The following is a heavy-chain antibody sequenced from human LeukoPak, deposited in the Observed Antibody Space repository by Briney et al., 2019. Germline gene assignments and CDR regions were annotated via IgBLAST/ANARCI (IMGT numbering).Heavy chain of an antibody. J-gene: IGHJ4*02. CDR3: HGWQQLAHFDY. CDR1: GGSISSYY. D-gene: IGHD6-13*01. Sequence: PSETLSLTCTVSGGSISSYYWSWIRQPPGKGLEWIGYIYYSGSTNYNPSLKSRVTISVDTSKNQFSLKLSSVTAADTAVYYCHGWQQLAHFDYWGQGTLVTVSS. V-gene: IGHV4-59*01. CDR2: IYYSGST.